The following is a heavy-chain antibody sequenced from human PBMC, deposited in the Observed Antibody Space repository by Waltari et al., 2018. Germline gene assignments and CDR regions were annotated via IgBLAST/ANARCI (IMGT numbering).Heavy chain of an antibody. CDR2: IIPIFGTA. D-gene: IGHD1-26*01. V-gene: IGHV1-69*05. CDR3: ARTRGELLSRYYYYYMDV. Sequence: HVQLVQSGAEVKKPGSSVQLSCKASAGTFRSYAISWLRQATGQGLEWMGGIIPIFGTANYAQKFQGRVTITTDESTSTAYMELSSLRSEDTAVYYCARTRGELLSRYYYYYMDVWGKGTTVTVSS. CDR1: AGTFRSYA. J-gene: IGHJ6*03.